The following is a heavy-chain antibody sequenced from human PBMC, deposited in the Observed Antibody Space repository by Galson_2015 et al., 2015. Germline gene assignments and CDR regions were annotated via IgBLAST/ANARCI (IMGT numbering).Heavy chain of an antibody. CDR2: IWYDGSNK. J-gene: IGHJ4*02. D-gene: IGHD2-2*01. Sequence: SLRLSCAASGFTFSSYGLHWVRQAPGKGLEWVAVIWYDGSNKYYADSVKGRFTISRDNSKNTLYLQMNSLRAEDTAVYYCASDFPPQILVVPAAMRGWFDYWGQGTLVTVSS. V-gene: IGHV3-33*01. CDR1: GFTFSSYG. CDR3: ASDFPPQILVVPAAMRGWFDY.